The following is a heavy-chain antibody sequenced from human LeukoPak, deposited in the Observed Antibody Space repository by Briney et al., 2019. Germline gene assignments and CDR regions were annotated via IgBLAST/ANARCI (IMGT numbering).Heavy chain of an antibody. CDR1: GFTFSSYS. CDR2: ISSSSSYI. D-gene: IGHD6-13*01. V-gene: IGHV3-21*04. CDR3: AKGSSSSWYLY. Sequence: PGGSLRLSCAASGFTFSSYSMNWVRQAPGKGLEWVSSISSSSSYIYYADSVKGRFTISRDNAKNSLYLQMDSLRAEDTAVYYCAKGSSSSWYLYWGQGTLVTVSS. J-gene: IGHJ4*02.